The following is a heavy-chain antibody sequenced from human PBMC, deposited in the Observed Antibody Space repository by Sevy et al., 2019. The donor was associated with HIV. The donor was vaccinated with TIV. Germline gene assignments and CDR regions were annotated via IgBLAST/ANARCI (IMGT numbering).Heavy chain of an antibody. D-gene: IGHD6-13*01. V-gene: IGHV3-30-3*01. CDR1: GFTFSSHA. CDR2: ISYDGSNK. Sequence: GGSLRLSCAASGFTFSSHAMHWVRQAPGKGLEWVAVISYDGSNKYYADSVKGRFTISRDNSKNTLYLQMNSLRAEDTAVYYCARESRQLVVLYYFDYWGQGTLVTVSS. CDR3: ARESRQLVVLYYFDY. J-gene: IGHJ4*02.